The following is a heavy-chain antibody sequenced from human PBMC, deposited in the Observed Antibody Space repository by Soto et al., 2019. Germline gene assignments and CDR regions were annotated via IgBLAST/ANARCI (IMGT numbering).Heavy chain of an antibody. Sequence: GGSLRLSCAASGFTFRNYAMTWARQAPGKGLEWVSSLLRSGSSAYYADSVRGRFTISSDTSANSLYLQMDNLRAEDTAIYYCAKDAISGDGIWLMDSWGQGTVVTVSS. CDR2: LLRSGSSA. J-gene: IGHJ5*02. CDR3: AKDAISGDGIWLMDS. D-gene: IGHD4-17*01. V-gene: IGHV3-23*01. CDR1: GFTFRNYA.